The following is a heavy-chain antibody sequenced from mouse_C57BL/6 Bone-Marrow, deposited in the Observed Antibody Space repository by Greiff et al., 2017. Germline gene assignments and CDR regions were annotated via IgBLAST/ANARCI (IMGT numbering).Heavy chain of an antibody. CDR2: IYPGGGCT. V-gene: IGHV1-63*01. CDR3: ELHVYDAMDY. CDR1: GYTFTNYW. Sequence: QVQLQQSGAELVRPGTSVKMSCKASGYTFTNYWIGWAKQRPGHGLEWIGDIYPGGGCTNYNEKFKGKATLTADKSSSTAYMQLSSLTSADSAIYCCELHVYDAMDYWGQGTSVTVSS. J-gene: IGHJ4*01.